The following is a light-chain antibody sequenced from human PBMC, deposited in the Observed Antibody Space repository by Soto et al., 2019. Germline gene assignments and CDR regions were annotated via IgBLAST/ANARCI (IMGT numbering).Light chain of an antibody. Sequence: QSVLTQPASVSGSPGQSITISCTGTSSDVGGYNYVSWYQQHPGKAPKLMIYDVSNRPSGVSNRFSGSKSGNTAYLTISGLQAEDEADYYGSSYTSSSTLVVFGGGTKLTVL. CDR1: SSDVGGYNY. CDR3: SSYTSSSTLVV. CDR2: DVS. J-gene: IGLJ2*01. V-gene: IGLV2-14*01.